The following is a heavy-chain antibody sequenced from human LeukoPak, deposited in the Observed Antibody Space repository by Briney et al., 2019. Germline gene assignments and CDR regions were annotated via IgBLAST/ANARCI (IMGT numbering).Heavy chain of an antibody. Sequence: GASVKVSCKASGYTFTSYGISWVRQAPGQGLEWMGWISAYNGNTNYAQKLQGRVTMTTDTSTSTAYMELRSLRSDDTAVYYCARASGCYDILTGYYNVDYWGQGTLVTVSS. V-gene: IGHV1-18*01. CDR3: ARASGCYDILTGYYNVDY. CDR1: GYTFTSYG. CDR2: ISAYNGNT. J-gene: IGHJ4*02. D-gene: IGHD3-9*01.